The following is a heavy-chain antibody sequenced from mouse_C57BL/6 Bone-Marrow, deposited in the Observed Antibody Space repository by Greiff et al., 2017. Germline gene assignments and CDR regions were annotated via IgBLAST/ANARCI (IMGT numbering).Heavy chain of an antibody. J-gene: IGHJ3*01. Sequence: VQLQQSGPELVKPGASVKIPCKASGYTFTDYNMDWVKQSHGKSLEWIGDINPNHGGTNYNQKFKGKATLTVDKSSSTAYMELRSLTSEDTAVYCGASSVYGSSPFAYWGQGTLVTVSA. CDR1: GYTFTDYN. CDR3: ASSVYGSSPFAY. CDR2: INPNHGGT. V-gene: IGHV1-18*01. D-gene: IGHD1-1*01.